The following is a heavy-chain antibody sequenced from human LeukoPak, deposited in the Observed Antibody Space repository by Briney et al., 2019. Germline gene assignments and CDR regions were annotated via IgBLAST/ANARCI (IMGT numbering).Heavy chain of an antibody. D-gene: IGHD3-9*01. V-gene: IGHV3-48*04. J-gene: IGHJ5*02. Sequence: GGSLRLSCAASGFTFSSYNMNWVRQAPGKGLEWVSYITGSSSTIYYADSVKGRFTISRDNAKNSLYLQINSLRAEDTAVYYCARGNGDILTGPDWFDPWGQGTLVTVSS. CDR1: GFTFSSYN. CDR2: ITGSSSTI. CDR3: ARGNGDILTGPDWFDP.